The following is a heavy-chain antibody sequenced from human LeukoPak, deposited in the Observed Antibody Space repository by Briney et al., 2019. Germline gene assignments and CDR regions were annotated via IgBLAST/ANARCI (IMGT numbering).Heavy chain of an antibody. CDR2: IYPGDSDT. V-gene: IGHV5-51*01. D-gene: IGHD4-11*01. J-gene: IGHJ5*02. CDR3: ARGSTVTTPGRWFDP. Sequence: GESLKISCKGSGYSFSTYWIGWVRQMPGKGLEWMGIIYPGDSDTRYSPSFQGQVTISADKSINTAYLQWSSLKASDTAMYYCARGSTVTTPGRWFDPWGQGTLVTVSS. CDR1: GYSFSTYW.